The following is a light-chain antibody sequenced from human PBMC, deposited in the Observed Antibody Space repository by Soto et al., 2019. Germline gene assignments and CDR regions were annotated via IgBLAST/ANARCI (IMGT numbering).Light chain of an antibody. CDR1: QSVSSTY. Sequence: EIVLTQSPGTLSLSPGERATLSCRASQSVSSTYLAWYQQKPGQAHRLLIYGASSRATGIPDRFSGSGSGTCFSLTISRVEPEDFAMYYCQQYGDSPRTFGQGIKVEIK. J-gene: IGKJ1*01. V-gene: IGKV3-20*01. CDR3: QQYGDSPRT. CDR2: GAS.